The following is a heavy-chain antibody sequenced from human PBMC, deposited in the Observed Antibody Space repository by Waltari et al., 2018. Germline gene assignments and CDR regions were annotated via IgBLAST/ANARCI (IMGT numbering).Heavy chain of an antibody. CDR2: IYKNGNT. CDR1: GGSISSGDSY. J-gene: IGHJ4*02. Sequence: QVQLQESGPGLVKPSQTLSLTCTVSGGSISSGDSYWNWIRQAAGKGLEWIGRIYKNGNTNYNPSLKRRVTISVDRSKNQFSLNLSSVTAADTAVYFCARGPYNILTAFDFWAQGTLVTVSS. D-gene: IGHD3-9*01. V-gene: IGHV4-61*02. CDR3: ARGPYNILTAFDF.